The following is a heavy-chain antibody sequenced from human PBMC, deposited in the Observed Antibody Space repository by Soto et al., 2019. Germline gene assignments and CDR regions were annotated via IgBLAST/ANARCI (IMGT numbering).Heavy chain of an antibody. CDR1: GFSLSTTGVG. D-gene: IGHD3-16*01. Sequence: QITLKASGPTLVKPTQTLTLTCTFSGFSLSTTGVGVSWIRQPPGQALEWLALIYWHDDKRYSPSLKSRLTITKDTSKNQVVLTMTNMDPVDTATYYCAHRGGATVGLYYFDYWGQGALVTVSS. V-gene: IGHV2-5*01. J-gene: IGHJ4*02. CDR3: AHRGGATVGLYYFDY. CDR2: IYWHDDK.